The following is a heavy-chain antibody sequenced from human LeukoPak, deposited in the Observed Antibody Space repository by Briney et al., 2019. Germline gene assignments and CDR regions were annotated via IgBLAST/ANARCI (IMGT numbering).Heavy chain of an antibody. J-gene: IGHJ3*01. CDR1: GLTFNTSG. Sequence: PGTSLRLSCAASGLTFNTSGVHWVRQAPGKGLEWVAFIYYDEGYDYYLDSVKGRFTISRDCSKNIVYLQMNDLRADDTAVYYCARDKVRGVVWGAADDALDVWGQGTMVTVSS. CDR3: ARDKVRGVVWGAADDALDV. D-gene: IGHD3-10*01. V-gene: IGHV3-33*01. CDR2: IYYDEGYD.